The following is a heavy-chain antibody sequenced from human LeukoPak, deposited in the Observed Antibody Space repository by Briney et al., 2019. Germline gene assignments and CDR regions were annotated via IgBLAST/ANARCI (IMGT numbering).Heavy chain of an antibody. Sequence: GGSLRLSCAAPGFTFDEYAMNWVRHAPGKGLEWVSLISGDGGVTYYADSVKGRFTISRDNSKNSVYLQMNSLRPEDTALYYCAKSVSPPDASDIWGQGTMVTVSS. CDR3: AKSVSPPDASDI. V-gene: IGHV3-43*02. J-gene: IGHJ3*02. CDR2: ISGDGGVT. CDR1: GFTFDEYA.